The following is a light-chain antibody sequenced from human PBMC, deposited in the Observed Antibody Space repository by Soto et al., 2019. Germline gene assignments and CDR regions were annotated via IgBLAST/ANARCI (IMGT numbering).Light chain of an antibody. J-gene: IGKJ2*01. CDR2: GAS. Sequence: DMVLTQSPGTLSLSPGERATLSCRASQSVSSSYLAWYQQKPGQAPRLLIYGASSRATGIPDRFSGSGSGTDFTLTISRLEPEDFAVYYCQQYGSSMYTFGQGTKLEIK. CDR3: QQYGSSMYT. V-gene: IGKV3-20*01. CDR1: QSVSSSY.